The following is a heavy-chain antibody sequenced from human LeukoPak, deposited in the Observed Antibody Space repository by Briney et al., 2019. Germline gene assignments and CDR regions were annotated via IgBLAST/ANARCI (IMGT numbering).Heavy chain of an antibody. CDR3: ATAGNYRFDY. J-gene: IGHJ4*02. Sequence: GGSLRLSCAASGFTFSNYWMHWVRQAPGKGLVWVSRINAGGRTINYADSVKGRFTISRDNAKNTLYLQMNSLTAEDTALYYCATAGNYRFDYWGQGILVTVSS. V-gene: IGHV3-74*01. CDR2: INAGGRTI. D-gene: IGHD5-24*01. CDR1: GFTFSNYW.